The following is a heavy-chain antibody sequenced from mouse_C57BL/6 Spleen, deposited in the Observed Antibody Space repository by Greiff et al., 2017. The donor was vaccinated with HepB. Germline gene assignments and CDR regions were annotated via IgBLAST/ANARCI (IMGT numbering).Heavy chain of an antibody. CDR2: INPNNGGT. D-gene: IGHD1-1*01. CDR3: ARERGYYGSSYAGFAY. J-gene: IGHJ3*01. CDR1: GYTFTDYN. Sequence: EVQLQQSGPELVKPGASVKMSCKASGYTFTDYNMHWVKQSHGKSLEWIGYINPNNGGTSYNQKFKGKATLTVNKSSSTAYMELRSLTSEDSAVYYCARERGYYGSSYAGFAYWGQGTLVTVSA. V-gene: IGHV1-22*01.